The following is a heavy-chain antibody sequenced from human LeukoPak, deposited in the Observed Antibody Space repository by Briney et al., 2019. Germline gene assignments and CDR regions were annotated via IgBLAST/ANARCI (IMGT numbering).Heavy chain of an antibody. CDR2: FDPEDGET. CDR3: ATDSYDILTGRIKGPFDY. J-gene: IGHJ4*02. D-gene: IGHD3-9*01. CDR1: GYTLTELS. V-gene: IGHV1-24*01. Sequence: ASVKVSCKVSGYTLTELSMHWVRQAPGKGLEWMGGFDPEDGETIYAQKFQGRVTMTEDTSTDTAYMELSSLRSEDTAVYYCATDSYDILTGRIKGPFDYWGQGTLVTVSS.